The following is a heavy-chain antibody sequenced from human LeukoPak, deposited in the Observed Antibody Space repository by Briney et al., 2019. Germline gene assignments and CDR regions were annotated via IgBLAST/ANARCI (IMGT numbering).Heavy chain of an antibody. V-gene: IGHV3-74*01. CDR1: GFTFSTFW. D-gene: IGHD1-26*01. Sequence: GGSLRLSCAASGFTFSTFWMHWVRQAPGKGLVWVSRINTDGSSTSYANSVKGRFTMSRDNAKNTLYLQMNSLRAEDSAVYYCAGSEYSFDYWGQGTLVTVSS. J-gene: IGHJ4*02. CDR3: AGSEYSFDY. CDR2: INTDGSST.